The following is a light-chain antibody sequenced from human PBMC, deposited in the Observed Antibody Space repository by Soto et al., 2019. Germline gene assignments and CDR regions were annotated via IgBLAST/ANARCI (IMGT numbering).Light chain of an antibody. J-gene: IGKJ5*01. CDR2: AAS. Sequence: DIQMTQSPSSLSASVGDRVTITCRASQGISNFLAWYQQKPGNTPQLLIYAASALNSGVPTRFSGSVDGTDFTLTVGSLQPEDFATDYFHVSNIGPATFGQGKRL. V-gene: IGKV1-27*01. CDR1: QGISNF. CDR3: HVSNIGPAT.